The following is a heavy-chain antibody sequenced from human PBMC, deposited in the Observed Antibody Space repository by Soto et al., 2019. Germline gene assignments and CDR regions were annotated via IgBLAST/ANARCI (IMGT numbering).Heavy chain of an antibody. CDR1: GFTFSNAW. Sequence: PGGSLRLSCAASGFTFSNAWMSWVRQAPGKGLEWVGRIKSKTDGGTTDYAAPVKGRFTISRDNSKNTLYLQMDRLRVEDTAVYFCAKGLALMADHWGQGTPVTVSS. J-gene: IGHJ4*02. CDR2: IKSKTDGGTT. CDR3: AKGLALMADH. D-gene: IGHD2-21*01. V-gene: IGHV3-15*01.